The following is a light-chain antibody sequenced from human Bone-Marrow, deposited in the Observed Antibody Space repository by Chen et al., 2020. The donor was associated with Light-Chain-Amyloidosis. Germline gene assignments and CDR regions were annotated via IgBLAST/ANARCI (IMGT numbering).Light chain of an antibody. CDR3: QQYGTSPLT. CDR2: GSY. J-gene: IGKJ4*01. CDR1: QTISSNY. V-gene: IGKV3-20*01. Sequence: EIVLTQYPGTLSLSPGEGANISCRASQTISSNYLTWYQQKFGQAPRLLIYGSYSRATVIPDRFTGSGSGTDFTLTINRLEPEDFAMYYCQQYGTSPLTLGGGTKVEIK.